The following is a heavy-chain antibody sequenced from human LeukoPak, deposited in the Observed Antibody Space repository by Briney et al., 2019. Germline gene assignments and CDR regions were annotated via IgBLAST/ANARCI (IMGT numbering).Heavy chain of an antibody. CDR2: ISNDGTKT. Sequence: GGSLRLACAASGFTFSVHYMTWIRQDPGKGLQWISYISNDGTKTYYVDSVRGRFTISRDNGKNLLYLQMNSLRVEDTAVYYCARVFSHWGWPGDYYFDYWGQGSLVTVSS. CDR1: GFTFSVHY. D-gene: IGHD3-16*01. CDR3: ARVFSHWGWPGDYYFDY. V-gene: IGHV3-11*04. J-gene: IGHJ4*02.